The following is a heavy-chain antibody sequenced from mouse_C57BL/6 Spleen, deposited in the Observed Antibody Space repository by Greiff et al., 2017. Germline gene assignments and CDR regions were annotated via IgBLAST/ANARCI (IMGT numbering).Heavy chain of an antibody. D-gene: IGHD1-1*01. CDR1: GYTFTAYA. Sequence: VQVVGSGAELVRPGASVTLSCTASGYTFTAYAVHWVKHTPVHGLVWIGAIYLDTGGTADNQKYKGKAILTADKSSSTAYMELRSLTSEDSAVYYCTRRRYYGSSVLDYWGQGTTLTVSS. J-gene: IGHJ2*01. V-gene: IGHV1-15*01. CDR3: TRRRYYGSSVLDY. CDR2: IYLDTGGT.